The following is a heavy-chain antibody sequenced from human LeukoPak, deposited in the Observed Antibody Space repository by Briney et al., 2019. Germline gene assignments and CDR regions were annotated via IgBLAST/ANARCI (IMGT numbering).Heavy chain of an antibody. CDR1: GFTFSSYT. CDR3: ARAFQARVEHFDY. D-gene: IGHD1-1*01. J-gene: IGHJ4*02. Sequence: GGSLRLSCAASGFTFSSYTMNWVRQAPGKGLEWVSSISSSSNYADSVKGRFTISRDNAKNSLYLQMNSLRVEDTAVYYCARAFQARVEHFDYRGQGALVTVSS. V-gene: IGHV3-21*04. CDR2: ISSSS.